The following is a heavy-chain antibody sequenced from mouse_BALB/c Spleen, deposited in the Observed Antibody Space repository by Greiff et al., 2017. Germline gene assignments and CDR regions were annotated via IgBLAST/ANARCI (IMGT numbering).Heavy chain of an antibody. CDR1: GFTFSSYA. CDR3: ARHWDYGSSSYYFDY. D-gene: IGHD1-1*01. J-gene: IGHJ2*01. Sequence: EVMLVESGGGLVKPGGSLKLSCAASGFTFSSYAMSWVRQTPEKRLEWVATISSGGSYTYYPDSVKGRFTISRDNAKNTLYLQMSSLRSEDTAMYYCARHWDYGSSSYYFDYWGQGTTLTVSS. V-gene: IGHV5-9-3*01. CDR2: ISSGGSYT.